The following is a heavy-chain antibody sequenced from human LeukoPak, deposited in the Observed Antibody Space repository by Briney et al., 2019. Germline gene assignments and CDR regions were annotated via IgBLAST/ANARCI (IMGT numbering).Heavy chain of an antibody. V-gene: IGHV3-66*01. CDR3: ARSYSNHLFGMDV. CDR2: IYSGGST. J-gene: IGHJ6*02. Sequence: GGSPRLSCAASGFTFSTYSMTWVRQAPGKGLEWVSVIYSGGSTYYADSVEGRVAISRDNSKNTVFLQMNSVRAEDTAVYYCARSYSNHLFGMDVWGQGTTVTVSS. D-gene: IGHD4-11*01. CDR1: GFTFSTYS.